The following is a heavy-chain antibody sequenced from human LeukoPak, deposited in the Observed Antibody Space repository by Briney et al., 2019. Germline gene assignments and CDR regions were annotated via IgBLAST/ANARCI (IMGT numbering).Heavy chain of an antibody. CDR2: IYTSGST. Sequence: KPSETLSLTCAVYGGSFSPYYWSWIRQPAGKGLEWIGRIYTSGSTNYNPSLKSRVTISVDKSKNQFSLKLSSVTAADTAVYYCASESTVTSDCYWGQGTLVTVSS. V-gene: IGHV4-59*10. CDR3: ASESTVTSDCY. J-gene: IGHJ4*02. D-gene: IGHD4-17*01. CDR1: GGSFSPYY.